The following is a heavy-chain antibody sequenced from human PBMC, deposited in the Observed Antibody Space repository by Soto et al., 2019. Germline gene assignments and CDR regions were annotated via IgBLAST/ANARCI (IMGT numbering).Heavy chain of an antibody. V-gene: IGHV3-48*02. CDR1: GFTFSSYS. CDR2: ISSSSSTI. J-gene: IGHJ3*02. CDR3: AGDVWLYYYDSSGAFDI. D-gene: IGHD3-22*01. Sequence: GGSLRLSCAASGFTFSSYSMNWVRQAPGKGLEWVSYISSSSSTIYYADSVKGRFTISRDNAKNSLYLQMNSLRDEDTAVYSCAGDVWLYYYDSSGAFDIWGQGTMVTVSS.